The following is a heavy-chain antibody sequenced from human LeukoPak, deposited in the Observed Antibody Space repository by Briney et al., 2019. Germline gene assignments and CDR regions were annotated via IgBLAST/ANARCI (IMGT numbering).Heavy chain of an antibody. D-gene: IGHD3-3*01. CDR2: MNPNSGNT. Sequence: ASVKVSCKASGYTFTSYDINWVRQATGQGLEWMGWMNPNSGNTGYAQKFQGRVTMTRNTSISTAYMELSSLRSEDTAVYYCARARGYDFWSGYYSWGQGTLVTVSS. CDR3: ARARGYDFWSGYYS. J-gene: IGHJ4*02. CDR1: GYTFTSYD. V-gene: IGHV1-8*01.